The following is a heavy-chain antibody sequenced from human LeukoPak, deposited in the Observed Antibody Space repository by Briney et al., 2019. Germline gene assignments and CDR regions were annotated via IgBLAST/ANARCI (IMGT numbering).Heavy chain of an antibody. J-gene: IGHJ4*02. CDR2: ISTGGTYI. D-gene: IGHD3-22*01. V-gene: IGHV3-21*01. Sequence: GGSLRLPCAASGFTLSGYAMNWVRQAPGKGLEWVSSISTGGTYIYYAESVKGRFTISRDDAKNSLYLQMNGLRAEDTAVYYCARGVKYDNSGFYYLDYWGQGTLVTASS. CDR1: GFTLSGYA. CDR3: ARGVKYDNSGFYYLDY.